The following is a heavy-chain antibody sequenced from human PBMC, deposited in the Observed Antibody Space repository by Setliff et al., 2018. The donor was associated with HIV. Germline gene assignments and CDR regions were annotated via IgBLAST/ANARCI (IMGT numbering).Heavy chain of an antibody. D-gene: IGHD3-10*02. CDR3: AGFVRGGAFDM. V-gene: IGHV4-34*01. CDR1: GGSFSGYY. J-gene: IGHJ3*02. CDR2: IYHSGST. Sequence: SETLSLTCAVYGGSFSGYYWSWIRQPPGKGLEWIGEIYHSGSTNYNPSLKSRVTISVDTSKNQFSLKLSSVTAADTAVYYCAGFVRGGAFDMWGQGTVVTVSS.